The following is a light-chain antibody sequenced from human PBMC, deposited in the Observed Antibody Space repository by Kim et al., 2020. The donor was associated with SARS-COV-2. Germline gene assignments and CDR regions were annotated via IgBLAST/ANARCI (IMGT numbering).Light chain of an antibody. CDR1: QDIGRY. V-gene: IGKV1-33*01. CDR3: QQYEDVPYT. CDR2: DAS. Sequence: TSVGDTVTITCRASQDIGRYLNWFQQKPGKPPKVLISDASNLKTGVPSRFSGRGSGTDFTFTISSLQPEDIATYYCQQYEDVPYTFGQGTKLEIK. J-gene: IGKJ2*01.